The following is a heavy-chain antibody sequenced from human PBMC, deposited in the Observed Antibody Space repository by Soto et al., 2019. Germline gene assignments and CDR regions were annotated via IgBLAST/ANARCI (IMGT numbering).Heavy chain of an antibody. CDR3: ARRTSTRGWRHYFDY. V-gene: IGHV5-51*01. CDR1: GFSFSSYW. CDR2: IDPHSNT. D-gene: IGHD6-19*01. Sequence: GESLKISCQGSGFSFSSYWIGWVRQMPGKGLEWMAFIDPHSNTRYSPSFEGQITISADKSIGTAYLKWSSLKASDTAIYYCARRTSTRGWRHYFDYWGQGTLVTVSS. J-gene: IGHJ4*02.